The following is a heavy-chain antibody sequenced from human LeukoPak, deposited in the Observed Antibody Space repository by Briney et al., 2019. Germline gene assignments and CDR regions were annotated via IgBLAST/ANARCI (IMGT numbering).Heavy chain of an antibody. CDR3: AGAGYCSGGSCYHDF. J-gene: IGHJ4*02. V-gene: IGHV3-48*03. D-gene: IGHD2-15*01. CDR1: GFTFSSYE. CDR2: ISSSGSTI. Sequence: PGGSLRLSCAASGFTFSSYEMNWVRQAPGKGLEWVSYISSSGSTIYYADSVRGRFTISRDNAKNSLYLQMNSLRAEDTDVYYCAGAGYCSGGSCYHDFWGQGTLVTVSS.